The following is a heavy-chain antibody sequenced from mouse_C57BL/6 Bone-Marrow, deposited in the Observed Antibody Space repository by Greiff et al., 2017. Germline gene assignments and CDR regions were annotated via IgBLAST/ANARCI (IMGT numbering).Heavy chain of an antibody. V-gene: IGHV1-64*01. D-gene: IGHD1-1*01. CDR1: GYTFTSYW. CDR2: IHPNSGST. CDR3: ARNGYYYGSSWFAY. Sequence: QVQLQQPGAELVKPGASVKLSCKASGYTFTSYWMHWVKQRPGQGLERIGMIHPNSGSTNYNEKFKSKATLTVDKSSSTAYMQLSSLTSEDSAVYYCARNGYYYGSSWFAYWGQGTLVTVSA. J-gene: IGHJ3*01.